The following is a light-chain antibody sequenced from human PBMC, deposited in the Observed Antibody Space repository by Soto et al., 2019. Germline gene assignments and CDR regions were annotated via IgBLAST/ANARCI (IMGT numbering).Light chain of an antibody. CDR3: QQYGSSRWT. CDR2: GAS. Sequence: EIVLTQSPGTLSLSPGERATLSCRASQSVSSSYLAWYQQNRGQAPRLLIHGASSRATGMPDRFSGSGSGTDFTLTISRLEPEDVAVYYCQQYGSSRWTFGQGTNVEIK. CDR1: QSVSSSY. J-gene: IGKJ1*01. V-gene: IGKV3-20*01.